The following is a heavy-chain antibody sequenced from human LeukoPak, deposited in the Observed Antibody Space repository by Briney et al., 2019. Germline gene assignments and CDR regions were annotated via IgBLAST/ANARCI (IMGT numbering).Heavy chain of an antibody. D-gene: IGHD6-19*01. J-gene: IGHJ6*02. CDR3: ARAPYSSGWYDYYYYGMDV. CDR2: TYYRSKWYN. Sequence: SQTLLLTCAISGDSVSSNSAAWNWIRQSPSRGLEWLGRTYYRSKWYNDYAVSVKSRITINPDTSKNQFSLQLNSVTPEDTAVYYCARAPYSSGWYDYYYYGMDVWGQGTTVTVSS. CDR1: GDSVSSNSAA. V-gene: IGHV6-1*01.